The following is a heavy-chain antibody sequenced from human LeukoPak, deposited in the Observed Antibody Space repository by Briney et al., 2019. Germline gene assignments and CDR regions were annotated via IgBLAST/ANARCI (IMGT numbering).Heavy chain of an antibody. Sequence: GGSLRLSCAAYGFTFSSYGMNWVRQAPGKGLEWVAVISYDGSKKSYADSVKGRFTISRDNSKNTLYLQMNSLRREDTAVYYCASERYSGNYSPPEPHYYFDYWGQGTLVTVSS. V-gene: IGHV3-30*03. CDR3: ASERYSGNYSPPEPHYYFDY. CDR1: GFTFSSYG. J-gene: IGHJ4*02. CDR2: ISYDGSKK. D-gene: IGHD1-26*01.